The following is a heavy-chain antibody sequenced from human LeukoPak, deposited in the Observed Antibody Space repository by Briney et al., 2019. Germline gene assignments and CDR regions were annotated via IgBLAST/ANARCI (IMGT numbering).Heavy chain of an antibody. V-gene: IGHV1-8*01. D-gene: IGHD4-11*01. CDR3: ARGGIRDSNNVNYLYMNV. CDR2: MNPRTGFA. CDR1: GYTFDNYN. Sequence: ASVKVSCKASGYTFDNYNVYWVRQATGKGLEWMGWMNPRTGFAGYAQKSQDRVNMTRNTFITTAYMELTSLRSEDTAVYFCARGGIRDSNNVNYLYMNVWGKGTTVIVSS. J-gene: IGHJ6*04.